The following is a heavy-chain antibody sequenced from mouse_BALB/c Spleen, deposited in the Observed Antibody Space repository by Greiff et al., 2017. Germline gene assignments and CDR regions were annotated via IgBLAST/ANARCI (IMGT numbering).Heavy chain of an antibody. V-gene: IGHV1-4*01. J-gene: IGHJ4*01. CDR2: INPSSGYT. D-gene: IGHD2-1*01. CDR3: ARNYYGNLYYAMDY. Sequence: VQLQQSGAELARPGASVKMSCKASGYTFTSYTMHWVKQRPGQGLEWIGYINPSSGYTNYNQKFKDKATLTADKSSSTAYMQLSRLTSEDSAVYFCARNYYGNLYYAMDYWGQGTSVTVSS. CDR1: GYTFTSYT.